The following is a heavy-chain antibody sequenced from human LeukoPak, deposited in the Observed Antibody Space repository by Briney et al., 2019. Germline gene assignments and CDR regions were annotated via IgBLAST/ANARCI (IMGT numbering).Heavy chain of an antibody. Sequence: GGSLRLSCAASGFTVSSNCMSWVRQAPGKGLEWVSVIYSGGSTYYADSVKGRFTISRDNSKNTLYLQMNSLRAEDTAVYYCARSAGSYRGPFDYWGQGTLVTVSS. D-gene: IGHD1-26*01. CDR1: GFTVSSNC. CDR3: ARSAGSYRGPFDY. V-gene: IGHV3-53*01. CDR2: IYSGGST. J-gene: IGHJ4*02.